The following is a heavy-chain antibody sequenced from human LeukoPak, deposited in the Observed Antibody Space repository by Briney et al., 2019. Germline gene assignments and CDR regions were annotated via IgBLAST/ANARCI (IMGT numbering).Heavy chain of an antibody. Sequence: SETLSLTCTVSGGSISTGTYYWGWIRQPAGKGLEWIGRIYSSGSTNYNPSLKSRVTMPVDTSRNQFSLNLTSVTAADTAIYYCARDLLHRGYAFDIWGQGTMVTVSS. CDR3: ARDLLHRGYAFDI. CDR1: GGSISTGTYY. CDR2: IYSSGST. J-gene: IGHJ3*02. D-gene: IGHD5-12*01. V-gene: IGHV4-61*02.